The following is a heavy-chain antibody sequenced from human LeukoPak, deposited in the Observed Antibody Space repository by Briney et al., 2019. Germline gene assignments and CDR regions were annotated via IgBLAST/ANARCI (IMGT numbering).Heavy chain of an antibody. CDR3: ARSGMGRYGSGSYYSY. V-gene: IGHV4-59*01. CDR1: GGSISSYY. D-gene: IGHD3-10*01. CDR2: IYYSGST. Sequence: SETLSLTCTVSGGSISSYYWSWIRQPPGKGLEWIGYIYYSGSTNYNPSLKSRVTISVDTSKNQFSLKLSSVTAADTAVYYCARSGMGRYGSGSYYSYWGQGTLVTVSS. J-gene: IGHJ4*02.